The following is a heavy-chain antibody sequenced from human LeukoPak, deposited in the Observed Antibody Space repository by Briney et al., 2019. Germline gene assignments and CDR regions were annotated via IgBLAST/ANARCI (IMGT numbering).Heavy chain of an antibody. V-gene: IGHV3-30*02. CDR1: GFTFSSYG. J-gene: IGHJ6*03. Sequence: PGGSLRLSCAASGFTFSSYGMHWVRQAPGKGLEWVAFIRYDGSNKYYADSVKGRFTISRDNSKNTLYLQMNSLRAEDTAVYYCARANNWNDGRNYYYYYMDVWGKGTTVTISS. CDR3: ARANNWNDGRNYYYYYMDV. CDR2: IRYDGSNK. D-gene: IGHD1-1*01.